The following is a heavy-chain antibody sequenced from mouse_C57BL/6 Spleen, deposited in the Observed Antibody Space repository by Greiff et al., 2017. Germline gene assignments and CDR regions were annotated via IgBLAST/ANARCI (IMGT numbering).Heavy chain of an antibody. V-gene: IGHV5-17*01. CDR1: GFTFSDYG. D-gene: IGHD2-2*01. CDR2: ISSGSSTI. Sequence: EVQLVASGGGLVKPGGSLKLSCAASGFTFSDYGMHWVRQAPEKGLEWVAYISSGSSTIYYADTVKGRFTISRDNAKNTLFLQMTSLRSEDTAMYYCASMVTTGDWFAYWGQGTLVTVSA. J-gene: IGHJ3*01. CDR3: ASMVTTGDWFAY.